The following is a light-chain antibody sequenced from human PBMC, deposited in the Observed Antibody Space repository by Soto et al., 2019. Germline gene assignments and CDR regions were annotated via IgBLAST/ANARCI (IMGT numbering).Light chain of an antibody. J-gene: IGKJ4*01. Sequence: EIVLTQSPATLSLSPGERATLSCRASQSVRGYLAWYQQKLGQAPRLLISDAYNRAAGVPARFSGSGSGADFTLTISSLEPEDLAVDYCQQRSAWPLTFGGGTKVEIK. CDR3: QQRSAWPLT. CDR2: DAY. V-gene: IGKV3-11*01. CDR1: QSVRGY.